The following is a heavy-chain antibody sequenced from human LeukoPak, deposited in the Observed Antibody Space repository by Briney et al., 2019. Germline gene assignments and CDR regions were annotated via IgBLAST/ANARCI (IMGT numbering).Heavy chain of an antibody. CDR3: ATLRPVDTAMAYYFDY. CDR2: ISSSGTPI. J-gene: IGHJ4*02. Sequence: PGGSLRLSCAASGFTFSSYEMTWVRQAPGRGLEWVSFISSSGTPIYYADSVKGRFTVSRDNAKNSLYLQMNSLRAEDTAVYYCATLRPVDTAMAYYFDYWGQGTLVTVSS. D-gene: IGHD5-18*01. V-gene: IGHV3-48*03. CDR1: GFTFSSYE.